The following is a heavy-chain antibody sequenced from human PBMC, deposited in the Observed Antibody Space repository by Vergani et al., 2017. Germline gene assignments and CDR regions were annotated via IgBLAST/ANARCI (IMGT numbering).Heavy chain of an antibody. CDR1: GGSISSYY. CDR2: IYYSGST. J-gene: IGHJ4*02. V-gene: IGHV4-59*01. Sequence: QVQLQESGPGLVKPSETLSLTCTVSGGSISSYYWSWIRQPPGKGLEWIGYIYYSGSTNYNPSLKSRVTISVDTSKNQFSLKLSSVTAADTAVYYCARASAGSLDYWRQGTLVTVS. CDR3: ARASAGSLDY. D-gene: IGHD6-13*01.